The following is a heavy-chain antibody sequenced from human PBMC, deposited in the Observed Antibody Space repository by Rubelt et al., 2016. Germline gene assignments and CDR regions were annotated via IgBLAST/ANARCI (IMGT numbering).Heavy chain of an antibody. CDR1: GGSISSYY. CDR2: IYYSGST. V-gene: IGHV4-59*01. D-gene: IGHD6-13*01. Sequence: SGPGLVKPSETLSLTCTVSGGSISSYYWSWIWQPPGKGLEWIGYIYYSGSTNYNPSLKSRVTISVDTSKNPFSLKLSSVTSADTAVYYCARDLAAAATGWFDPWGQGTLVTVSS. CDR3: ARDLAAAATGWFDP. J-gene: IGHJ5*02.